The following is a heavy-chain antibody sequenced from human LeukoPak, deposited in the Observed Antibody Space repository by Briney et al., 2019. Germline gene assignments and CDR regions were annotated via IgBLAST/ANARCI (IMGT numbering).Heavy chain of an antibody. CDR1: GYTFTGYY. V-gene: IGHV1-2*02. D-gene: IGHD1-26*01. Sequence: GASVKVSCKASGYTFTGYYMHWVRQAPGQGLEWMGWINPNSGGTNYAQKFQGRVTMTRDTSISTAYMELSRLRSDDTAVYYCAREPLIVGATDPYYYYYYMDVWGKGTTVTVSS. J-gene: IGHJ6*03. CDR2: INPNSGGT. CDR3: AREPLIVGATDPYYYYYYMDV.